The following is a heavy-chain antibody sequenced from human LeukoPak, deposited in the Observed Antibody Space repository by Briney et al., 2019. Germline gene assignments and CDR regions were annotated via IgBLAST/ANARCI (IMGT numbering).Heavy chain of an antibody. CDR3: ARNAGLRYCSSTSCWGPSWFDT. J-gene: IGHJ5*02. CDR1: GFTFSSYG. V-gene: IGHV3-33*01. CDR2: IWYDGSNK. Sequence: GRSLRLSCAASGFTFSSYGMHWVRQAPGKGLEWVAVIWYDGSNKYYADSVKGRFTISRDNSKNTLYLQMNSLRAEDTAVYYCARNAGLRYCSSTSCWGPSWFDTWGQGTLVTVSS. D-gene: IGHD2-2*01.